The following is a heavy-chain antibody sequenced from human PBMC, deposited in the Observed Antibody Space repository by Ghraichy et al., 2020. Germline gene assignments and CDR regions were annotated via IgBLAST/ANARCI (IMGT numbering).Heavy chain of an antibody. D-gene: IGHD3-16*01. CDR3: AKDPSYGTPGFYMDV. CDR1: GFTFTNYG. CDR2: IRFNGDTK. J-gene: IGHJ6*03. V-gene: IGHV3-30*02. Sequence: GGSLRLSCAASGFTFTNYGMHWVRQAPGKGLEWVAFIRFNGDTKYYADSVKGRFTISRDNSKSTLFLQMNSLIPEDTAIYYCAKDPSYGTPGFYMDVWGKGSTVTVSS.